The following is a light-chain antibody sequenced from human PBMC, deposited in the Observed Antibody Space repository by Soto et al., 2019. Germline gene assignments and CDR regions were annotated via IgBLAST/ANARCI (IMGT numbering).Light chain of an antibody. J-gene: IGKJ4*02. CDR1: QSLSSY. CDR3: QQSGSLPRT. V-gene: IGKV3-20*01. CDR2: GAS. Sequence: LAQSPATLSLSPGERVSLXCMVSQSLSSYLAWYQQKPGQAPKLLIYGASSWATGIPYRFSGSGSGTDFTLTITILEPDDFALYYCQQSGSLPRTVGGGTKVDIK.